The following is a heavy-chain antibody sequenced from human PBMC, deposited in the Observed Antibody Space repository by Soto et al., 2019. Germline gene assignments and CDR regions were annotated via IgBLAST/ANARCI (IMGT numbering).Heavy chain of an antibody. CDR3: AKVFYYYDSSGYYYFDY. V-gene: IGHV3-23*01. Sequence: EVQLLESGGGLVQPGGSLRLSCAASGFTFSSYAVSWVRQAPGKGPEWISSISGSGSTIYYADSVKGRFTISRDNSKNTLYLEMSSLRAESTAVYYCAKVFYYYDSSGYYYFDYWGQGTLVTVSS. CDR2: ISGSGSTI. CDR1: GFTFSSYA. D-gene: IGHD3-22*01. J-gene: IGHJ4*02.